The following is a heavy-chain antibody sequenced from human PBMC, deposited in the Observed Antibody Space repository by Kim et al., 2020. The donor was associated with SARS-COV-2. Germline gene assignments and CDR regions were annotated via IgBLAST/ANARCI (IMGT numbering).Heavy chain of an antibody. D-gene: IGHD4-4*01. Sequence: YYNPSLKSRVTISVDTSKNQFSLKLSSVTAADTAVYYCARYSNYEYYFDYWGQGTLVTVSS. V-gene: IGHV4-39*01. J-gene: IGHJ4*02. CDR3: ARYSNYEYYFDY.